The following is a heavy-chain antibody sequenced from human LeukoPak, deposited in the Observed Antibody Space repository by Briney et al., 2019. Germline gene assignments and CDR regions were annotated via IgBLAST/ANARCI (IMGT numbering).Heavy chain of an antibody. D-gene: IGHD2-2*02. CDR1: GGSFSGYY. Sequence: PSETVSPTRAVYGGSFSGYYWSWIRQPPGKGREGIGEINHSGSTNYNPSLKSRVTISVDTSQTQFSLKLSSVTAADTAVYYCARLRSLSCSSTSCYIGIGSYFDYWGQGTLVTVSS. CDR2: INHSGST. V-gene: IGHV4-34*01. J-gene: IGHJ4*02. CDR3: ARLRSLSCSSTSCYIGIGSYFDY.